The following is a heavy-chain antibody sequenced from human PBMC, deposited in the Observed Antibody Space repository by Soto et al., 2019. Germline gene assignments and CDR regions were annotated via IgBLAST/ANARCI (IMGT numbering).Heavy chain of an antibody. D-gene: IGHD5-18*01. J-gene: IGHJ6*02. Sequence: EVQLVESGGGLVQPGGSLKLSCAASGFTFSGSAMHWVRQASGKGLEWVGRIRSKANSYATAYAASVKGRFTISRDDSKSTVYLQMNSLKTEDTAVYYCTNPQLYYGMDVWGQGTTVTVSS. CDR2: IRSKANSYAT. CDR1: GFTFSGSA. CDR3: TNPQLYYGMDV. V-gene: IGHV3-73*02.